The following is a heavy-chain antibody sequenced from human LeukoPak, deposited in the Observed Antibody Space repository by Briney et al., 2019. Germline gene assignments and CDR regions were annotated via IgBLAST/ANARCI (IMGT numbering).Heavy chain of an antibody. CDR1: GGSISSYY. Sequence: SETLSLTCTVSGGSISSYYWSWIRQPPGKGLEWNGYIYYSGSTNYNPSLKSRVTISVDTSKNQFSLKLSSVTAADTAVYYCARARQQLAYYFDYWGQGTLVTVSS. CDR3: ARARQQLAYYFDY. CDR2: IYYSGST. V-gene: IGHV4-59*01. D-gene: IGHD6-13*01. J-gene: IGHJ4*02.